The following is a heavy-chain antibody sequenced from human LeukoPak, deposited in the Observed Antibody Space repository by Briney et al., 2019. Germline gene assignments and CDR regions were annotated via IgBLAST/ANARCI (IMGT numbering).Heavy chain of an antibody. Sequence: GGSLRLSCATSGFAFSSYTMNWVRQAPGKGLEWVAVIWYDGSNKYYADSVKGRFTISRDNSKNTLYLQMNSLRAEDTAVYYCARGLDSSYYYYGMDVWGQGTTVTVSS. V-gene: IGHV3-33*08. CDR2: IWYDGSNK. J-gene: IGHJ6*02. D-gene: IGHD6-13*01. CDR3: ARGLDSSYYYYGMDV. CDR1: GFAFSSYT.